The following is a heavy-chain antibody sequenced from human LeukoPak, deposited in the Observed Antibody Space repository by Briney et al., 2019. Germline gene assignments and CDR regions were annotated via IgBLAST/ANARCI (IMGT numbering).Heavy chain of an antibody. CDR2: ISSGSSTI. D-gene: IGHD4-17*01. CDR3: ARGLEEYGDNWFDP. J-gene: IGHJ5*02. CDR1: GFTFSSYS. Sequence: PGGSLRLSCAASGFTFSSYSMNWVRQAPGKGLEWVSYISSGSSTIYYADSVKGRFTISRDNAKNSLYLQMNSLRAEDTAVYYCARGLEEYGDNWFDPWGQGTLVTVSS. V-gene: IGHV3-48*01.